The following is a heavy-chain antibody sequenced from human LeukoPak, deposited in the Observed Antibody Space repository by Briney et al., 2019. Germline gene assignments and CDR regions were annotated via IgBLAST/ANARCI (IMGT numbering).Heavy chain of an antibody. CDR1: GGSFSGYY. V-gene: IGHV4-34*01. Sequence: SETLSLTCAVYGGSFSGYYWSWIRQPPGKGLEWIGEINHSGSTNYNPSLKSRVTISVDTSKNQFSLKLSSVTAADTAVYYCARGARYCSSTSCYPYNWFDPRGQGTLVTVSS. J-gene: IGHJ5*02. CDR3: ARGARYCSSTSCYPYNWFDP. D-gene: IGHD2-2*01. CDR2: INHSGST.